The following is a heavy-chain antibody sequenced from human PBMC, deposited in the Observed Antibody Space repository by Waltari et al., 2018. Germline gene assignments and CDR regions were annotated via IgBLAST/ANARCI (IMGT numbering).Heavy chain of an antibody. J-gene: IGHJ6*03. Sequence: QVQLVQSGAEVKKPGSSVKVSCKASGGTFSSYAISWVRQAPGQGLEWMGRIIPIFGTANDAQKFQGRVTITTDESTSTAYMELSSLRSEDTAVYYCALRDSVVASDYYYYMDVWGKGTTVTVSS. CDR2: IIPIFGTA. CDR3: ALRDSVVASDYYYYMDV. CDR1: GGTFSSYA. V-gene: IGHV1-69*05. D-gene: IGHD3-22*01.